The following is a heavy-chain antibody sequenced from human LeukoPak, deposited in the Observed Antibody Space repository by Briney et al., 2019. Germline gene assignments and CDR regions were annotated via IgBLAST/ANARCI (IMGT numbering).Heavy chain of an antibody. CDR2: FYSGGDT. D-gene: IGHD2-2*01. CDR1: GFTVSSNY. CDR3: ARGGYCSSTSCYRGWFDP. J-gene: IGHJ5*02. Sequence: QSGGSLRLSCAASGFTVSSNYMSWVRQAPGKGLEWVSVFYSGGDTYYADSVKGRFTISRDNSKNTLYLQMNSLRADDTAVYYCARGGYCSSTSCYRGWFDPWGQGTLVTVSS. V-gene: IGHV3-53*01.